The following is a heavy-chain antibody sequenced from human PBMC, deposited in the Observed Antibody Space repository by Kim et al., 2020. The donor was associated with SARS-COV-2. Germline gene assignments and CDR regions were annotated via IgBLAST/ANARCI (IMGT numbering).Heavy chain of an antibody. Sequence: SETLSLTCAVYAGSFSGHYWNWIRQFPGVGLEWVGEISHSGTTKYNPSLQSRVTLSVDTSKNQFSLKLTAVTAADTAVYYCARRSASAGVDWWGQGTPVT. V-gene: IGHV4-34*01. CDR2: ISHSGTT. J-gene: IGHJ4*02. CDR1: AGSFSGHY. D-gene: IGHD1-1*01. CDR3: ARRSASAGVDW.